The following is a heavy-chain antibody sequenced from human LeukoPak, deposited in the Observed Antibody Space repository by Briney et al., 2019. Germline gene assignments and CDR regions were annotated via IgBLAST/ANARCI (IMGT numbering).Heavy chain of an antibody. J-gene: IGHJ3*02. CDR2: IYSGGST. D-gene: IGHD2-15*01. CDR1: GFTFSDYY. V-gene: IGHV3-66*01. CDR3: AREGASCSGGSCYQRLDAFDI. Sequence: PGGSLRLSCAASGFTFSDYYMSWVRQAPGKGLEWVSVIYSGGSTYYADSVKGRFTISRDNSKNTLYLQMNSLRAEDTAVYYCAREGASCSGGSCYQRLDAFDIWGQGTMVTVSS.